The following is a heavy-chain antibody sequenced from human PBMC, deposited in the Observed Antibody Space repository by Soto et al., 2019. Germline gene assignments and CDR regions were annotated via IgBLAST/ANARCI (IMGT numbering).Heavy chain of an antibody. CDR3: VRAAGYSGNDYVYYYGRDV. CDR2: VWYDGGNK. CDR1: GFTFSSYG. J-gene: IGHJ6*02. D-gene: IGHD5-12*01. Sequence: QVQLVESGGGVVQPGRSLRLSCAASGFTFSSYGMHWVRQAPGKGLEWVALVWYDGGNKYYADSVKGRFTISRDNSKNTLYLQMNSLRYEDTAVYYCVRAAGYSGNDYVYYYGRDVWGQGTTVTVSS. V-gene: IGHV3-33*01.